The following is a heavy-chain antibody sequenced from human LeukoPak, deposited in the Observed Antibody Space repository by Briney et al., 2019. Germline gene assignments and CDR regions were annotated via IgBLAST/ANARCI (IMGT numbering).Heavy chain of an antibody. CDR1: GFTFSSYW. J-gene: IGHJ4*02. CDR3: ASGEDYDSSGYRYFDY. V-gene: IGHV3-7*01. D-gene: IGHD3-22*01. Sequence: PGGSLRLSCAASGFTFSSYWMTWVRQAPGKGLEWVANIKEDGSEKYYVDSVKGRFTISRDNAENSLYLQMNSLRAEDTAVYYCASGEDYDSSGYRYFDYWGQGTLVTVSS. CDR2: IKEDGSEK.